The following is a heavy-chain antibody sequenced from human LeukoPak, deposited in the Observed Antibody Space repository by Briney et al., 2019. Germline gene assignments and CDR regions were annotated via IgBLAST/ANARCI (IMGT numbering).Heavy chain of an antibody. CDR2: IIPMLDKP. V-gene: IGHV1-69*04. CDR3: ARASYYGSGSRSLCLDV. Sequence: SVKVSCKASGGTFSSYAISWVRQAPGQGLEWMGRIIPMLDKPDYAQKLQGRVAITADKSTSIAYMELNSLRSEDTAVYYCARASYYGSGSRSLCLDVWGQGTMLTVSS. D-gene: IGHD3-10*01. CDR1: GGTFSSYA. J-gene: IGHJ3*01.